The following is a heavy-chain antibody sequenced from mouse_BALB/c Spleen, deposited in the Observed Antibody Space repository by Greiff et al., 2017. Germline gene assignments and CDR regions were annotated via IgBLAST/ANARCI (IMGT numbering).Heavy chain of an antibody. CDR2: ISSGGST. D-gene: IGHD2-14*01. CDR3: ASYRYDVGAMDY. V-gene: IGHV5-6-5*01. CDR1: GFTFSSYA. Sequence: EVQGVESGGGLVKPGGSLKLSCAASGFTFSSYAMSWVRQTPEKRLEWVASISSGGSTYYPDSVKGRFTISRDNARNILYLQMSSLRSEDTAMYYCASYRYDVGAMDYWGQGTSVTVSS. J-gene: IGHJ4*01.